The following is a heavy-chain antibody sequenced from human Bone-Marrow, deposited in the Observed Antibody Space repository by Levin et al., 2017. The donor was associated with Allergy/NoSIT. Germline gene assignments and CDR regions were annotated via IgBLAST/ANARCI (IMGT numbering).Heavy chain of an antibody. CDR3: ARGYMGYYYGMDV. CDR2: MNPNSGNT. Sequence: ASVKVSCKASGGSFSGFVLNWVRQATGQGLEWMGWMNPNSGNTGYAQKFQGRVTMTRNTSISTAYMELSSLRSEDTAVYYCARGYMGYYYGMDVWGQGTTVTVSS. V-gene: IGHV1-8*02. CDR1: GGSFSGFV. J-gene: IGHJ6*02. D-gene: IGHD3-16*01.